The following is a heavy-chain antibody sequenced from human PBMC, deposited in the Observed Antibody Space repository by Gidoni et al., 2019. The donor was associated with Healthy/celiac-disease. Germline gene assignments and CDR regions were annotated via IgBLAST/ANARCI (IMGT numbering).Heavy chain of an antibody. CDR2: INAGNGNT. CDR1: GYTFPSYA. V-gene: IGHV1-3*01. Sequence: QFQLVQSGAEVKKPGASVKVSCKAAGYTFPSYAMHWVRQAPGQRLEWMGWINAGNGNTKYSQKFQGRVTITRDTSASTAYMELSSLRSEDTAVYYCARYDILTGLDYWGQGTLVTVSS. J-gene: IGHJ4*02. D-gene: IGHD3-9*01. CDR3: ARYDILTGLDY.